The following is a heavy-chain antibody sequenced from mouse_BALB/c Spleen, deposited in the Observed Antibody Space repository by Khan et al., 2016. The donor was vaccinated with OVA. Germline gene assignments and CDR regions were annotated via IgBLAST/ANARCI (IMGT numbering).Heavy chain of an antibody. Sequence: EVQLQQSGPELVKPGASVKISCKTSGYTFTEYTMHWVKQSHGKSLEWIGNINPNNGGTSYNKRFKDKATLTVDKSSSTAYMELRSLISDDSAVYYCARGRTYYWCQGTTLTVSS. CDR1: GYTFTEYT. D-gene: IGHD3-3*01. J-gene: IGHJ2*01. V-gene: IGHV1-22*01. CDR3: ARGRTYY. CDR2: INPNNGGT.